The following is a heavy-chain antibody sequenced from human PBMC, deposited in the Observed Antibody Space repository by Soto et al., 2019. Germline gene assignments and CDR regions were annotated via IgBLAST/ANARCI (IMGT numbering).Heavy chain of an antibody. CDR1: GFTFSSYA. D-gene: IGHD5-12*01. CDR3: AKGEDIVSTIKRALFDY. V-gene: IGHV3-23*01. CDR2: ISGSGGST. J-gene: IGHJ4*02. Sequence: GGSLRLSCAASGFTFSSYAMSWVRQAPGKGLELVSAISGSGGSTYYADSVKGRFTISRDNSKNTLYVQMNSLRAEDTAVYYCAKGEDIVSTIKRALFDYWGQGTLVTVSS.